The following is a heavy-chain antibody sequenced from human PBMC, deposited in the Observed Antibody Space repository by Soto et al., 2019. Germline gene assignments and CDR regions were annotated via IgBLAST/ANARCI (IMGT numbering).Heavy chain of an antibody. V-gene: IGHV4-59*01. D-gene: IGHD5-12*01. CDR1: GGPIRSYY. CDR2: IAYTGIT. J-gene: IGHJ4*02. CDR3: ARVGFSGYEALDY. Sequence: QVHLQESGPGLLKPSETLSLTCSVSGGPIRSYYLSWIRQAPGKGLEWIAYIAYTGITGYNPSLRSRVTISGDTSQNVFSLKMTSVTAADTAVYYCARVGFSGYEALDYWGQGILVTVSS.